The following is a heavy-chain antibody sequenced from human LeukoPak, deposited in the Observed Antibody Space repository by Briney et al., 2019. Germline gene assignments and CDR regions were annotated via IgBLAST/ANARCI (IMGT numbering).Heavy chain of an antibody. CDR3: ARVSGASLPVLGY. D-gene: IGHD3-10*01. CDR2: TNSDGSST. J-gene: IGHJ4*02. Sequence: GGSLRLSWAAAGFTFSNYWIYWVRQAPGKWLVWVSHTNSDGSSTIYADSVKDRFTISTDNAKNTVYLQMHSLRAEDTAVYYCARVSGASLPVLGYWGQGTLVTVSS. CDR1: GFTFSNYW. V-gene: IGHV3-74*01.